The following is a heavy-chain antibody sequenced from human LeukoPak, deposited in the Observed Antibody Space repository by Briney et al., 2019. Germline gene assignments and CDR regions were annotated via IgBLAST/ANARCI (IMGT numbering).Heavy chain of an antibody. D-gene: IGHD3-22*01. CDR2: IYPGDSDT. CDR1: GYSFTSYW. J-gene: IGHJ4*02. CDR3: ARSRQADYYDSSGYYYFDY. Sequence: GESLKISCKGSGYSFTSYWIGWVRQMPGKGLEWMGIIYPGDSDTRYSPPFQGQVTISADKSISTAYLQWSSLKASDTAMYYCARSRQADYYDSSGYYYFDYWGQGTLVTVSS. V-gene: IGHV5-51*01.